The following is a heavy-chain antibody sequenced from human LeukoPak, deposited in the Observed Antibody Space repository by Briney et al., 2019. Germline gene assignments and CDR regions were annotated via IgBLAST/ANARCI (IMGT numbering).Heavy chain of an antibody. Sequence: ASVKVSCKSSGYTFTGYYMHWVRQAPGQGLDWMGWINPNSGGTNYAQKFQGRVTMTRDTSISTAYMELSRLRSDDTAVYYCARDRFVEYGGNPGHYWGQGTLVTVSS. CDR1: GYTFTGYY. D-gene: IGHD4-23*01. CDR2: INPNSGGT. J-gene: IGHJ4*02. V-gene: IGHV1-2*02. CDR3: ARDRFVEYGGNPGHY.